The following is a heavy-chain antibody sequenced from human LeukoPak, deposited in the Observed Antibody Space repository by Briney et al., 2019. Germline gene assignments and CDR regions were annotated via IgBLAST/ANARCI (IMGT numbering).Heavy chain of an antibody. D-gene: IGHD6-13*01. J-gene: IGHJ4*02. CDR2: IHYDVSKK. V-gene: IGHV3-30*02. CDR1: GFTLSGYG. CDR3: AKDPHPYSSSWPIIYYFDY. Sequence: GGSLRLSCAASGFTLSGYGMNWVRQAPGKGLEWVAFIHYDVSKKYYADSVKGRFTISRDNSKNTLYLQMNSLRAEDTAVYYCAKDPHPYSSSWPIIYYFDYWGQGTLVTVSS.